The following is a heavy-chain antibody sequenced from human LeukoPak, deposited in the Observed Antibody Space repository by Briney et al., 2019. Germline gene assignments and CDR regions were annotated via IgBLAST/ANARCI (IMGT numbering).Heavy chain of an antibody. J-gene: IGHJ3*02. D-gene: IGHD2-15*01. Sequence: GGSLRLSCAASGFTFSNAWMSWVRQAAGKGLEWVSYISSSGTTIYYADSVKGRFTISRDNTKNTLYVQISSLRAEDTAVYYCVKCSGGSCYKPIDIWGQGTMVTVSS. CDR3: VKCSGGSCYKPIDI. CDR2: ISSSGTTI. V-gene: IGHV3-48*01. CDR1: GFTFSNAW.